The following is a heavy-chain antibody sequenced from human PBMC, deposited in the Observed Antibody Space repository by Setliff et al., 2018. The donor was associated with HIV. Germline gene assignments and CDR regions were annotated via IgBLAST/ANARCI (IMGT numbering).Heavy chain of an antibody. J-gene: IGHJ6*03. V-gene: IGHV1-8*01. D-gene: IGHD6-19*01. CDR1: GYTFTSYD. Sequence: ASVKVSCKASGYTFTSYDINWVRQATGQGLEWMGWMNPNSGNTGYAQKFQGRVTMTRNTSISTAYMELSSLRSEDTAVYYYARGLAVAGKSYYSYYYMDVWGKGTTVTVSS. CDR2: MNPNSGNT. CDR3: ARGLAVAGKSYYSYYYMDV.